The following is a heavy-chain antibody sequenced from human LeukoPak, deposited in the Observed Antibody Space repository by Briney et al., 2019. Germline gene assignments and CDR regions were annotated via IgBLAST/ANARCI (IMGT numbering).Heavy chain of an antibody. Sequence: SETLSLTCTVSGGSISSSTYYWGWIRQPPGKGLEWIGSIYYSGSTYYNPSLKSRVTISVDTSKNQFSLKLSSVTAADTAVYYCARLWFGNWFDPWGQGTLDSVSS. J-gene: IGHJ5*02. CDR2: IYYSGST. V-gene: IGHV4-39*01. D-gene: IGHD3-10*01. CDR1: GGSISSSTYY. CDR3: ARLWFGNWFDP.